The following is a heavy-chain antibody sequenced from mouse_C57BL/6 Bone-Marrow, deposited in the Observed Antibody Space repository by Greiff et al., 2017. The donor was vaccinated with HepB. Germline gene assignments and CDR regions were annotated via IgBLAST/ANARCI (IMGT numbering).Heavy chain of an antibody. CDR3: TTSLLRLTGSYYFDY. Sequence: VQLQQSGAELVRPGASVKLSCTASGFNIKDDYMHWVKQRPEQGLEWIGWIDPENGDTEYASKFQGKATITADTSSNTAYLQLSSLTSEDTAVYYCTTSLLRLTGSYYFDYGGQGTTLTVSS. V-gene: IGHV14-4*01. J-gene: IGHJ2*01. CDR1: GFNIKDDY. CDR2: IDPENGDT. D-gene: IGHD1-2*01.